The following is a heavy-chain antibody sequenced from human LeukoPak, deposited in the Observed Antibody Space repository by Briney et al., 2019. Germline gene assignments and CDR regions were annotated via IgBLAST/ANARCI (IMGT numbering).Heavy chain of an antibody. V-gene: IGHV4-39*01. Sequence: SETLSLTCTVSGGSISSSSYYWGWIRQPPGKGLEWIGSIYYSGSTYYNPSLKSRVTISVDTSKNQFSLKLSSVTASDTAVYYCARSDIVATIPFDYWGQGTLVTVSS. CDR3: ARSDIVATIPFDY. CDR2: IYYSGST. J-gene: IGHJ4*02. D-gene: IGHD5-12*01. CDR1: GGSISSSSYY.